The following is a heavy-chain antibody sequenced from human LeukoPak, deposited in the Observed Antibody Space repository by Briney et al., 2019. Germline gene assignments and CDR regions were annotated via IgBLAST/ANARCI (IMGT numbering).Heavy chain of an antibody. CDR1: GFTFSSYG. J-gene: IGHJ3*02. Sequence: GGSLRLSCAASGFTFSSYGVHWVRQAPGKGLEWVSSISSSSSYIYYADSVKDRFTISRDNAKNSLYLQMNSLRAEDTAVYYCATGDYGAFDIWGQGTMVTVSS. CDR2: ISSSSSYI. CDR3: ATGDYGAFDI. D-gene: IGHD4-17*01. V-gene: IGHV3-21*01.